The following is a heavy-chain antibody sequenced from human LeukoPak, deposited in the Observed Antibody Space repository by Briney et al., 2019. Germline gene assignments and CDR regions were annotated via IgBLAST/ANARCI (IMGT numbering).Heavy chain of an antibody. CDR2: INPNSGGT. CDR3: AREGIAAAGDNNWFDP. Sequence: GASVKVSCKASGYTFTGYYMHWVRQAPGQGLKWMGWINPNSGGTNYAQKFQGWVTMTRDTSISTAYMELSRLRSDDTAVYYCAREGIAAAGDNNWFDPWGQGTLVTVSS. V-gene: IGHV1-2*04. D-gene: IGHD6-13*01. CDR1: GYTFTGYY. J-gene: IGHJ5*02.